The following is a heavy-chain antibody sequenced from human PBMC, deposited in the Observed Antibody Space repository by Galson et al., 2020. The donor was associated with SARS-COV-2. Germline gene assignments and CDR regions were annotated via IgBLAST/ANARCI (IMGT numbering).Heavy chain of an antibody. Sequence: SEPLSLTCTVSGGSISSSSYYWGWIRQHPGKGLEWIGSIYYSGSTYYNPSLKSRVTISVDTSKNQFSLKLSSVTAADTAVYYCARLPYYYDSSYAFDIWGQGTMFTVSA. CDR2: IYYSGST. V-gene: IGHV4-39*01. CDR1: GGSISSSSYY. D-gene: IGHD3-22*01. J-gene: IGHJ3*02. CDR3: ARLPYYYDSSYAFDI.